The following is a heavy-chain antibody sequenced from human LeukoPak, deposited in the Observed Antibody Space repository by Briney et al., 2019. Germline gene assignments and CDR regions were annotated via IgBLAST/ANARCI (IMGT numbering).Heavy chain of an antibody. CDR3: AKAQGDYYYDSSGYYDWFDP. D-gene: IGHD3-22*01. V-gene: IGHV3-30*04. CDR2: ISYDGSNK. Sequence: GGSLRLSCAASGFTFSSYAMHWVRQAPGKGLEWVAVISYDGSNKYYADSVKGRFTISRDNSKNTLYLQMNRLRAEDTAVYYCAKAQGDYYYDSSGYYDWFDPWGQGTLVTVSS. CDR1: GFTFSSYA. J-gene: IGHJ5*02.